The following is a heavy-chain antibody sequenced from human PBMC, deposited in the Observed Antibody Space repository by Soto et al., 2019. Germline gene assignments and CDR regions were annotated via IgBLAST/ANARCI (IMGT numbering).Heavy chain of an antibody. CDR1: GFTFSSYS. CDR2: ISSSSSTI. V-gene: IGHV3-48*02. CDR3: ARDRAGYMVRGGMDV. D-gene: IGHD3-10*01. Sequence: SGGSLRLSCAASGFTFSSYSMNWVRQAPGKGLEWVSYISSSSSTIYYADSVKGRFTISRDNAKNSLYLQMNSLRDEDTAVYYCARDRAGYMVRGGMDVWGQGTTVTSP. J-gene: IGHJ6*02.